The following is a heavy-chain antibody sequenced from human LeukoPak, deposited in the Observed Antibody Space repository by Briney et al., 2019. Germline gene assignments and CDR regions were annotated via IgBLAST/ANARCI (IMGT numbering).Heavy chain of an antibody. V-gene: IGHV3-30-3*01. CDR1: GFTFSSYA. D-gene: IGHD1-26*01. Sequence: GGSLRLSCAASGFTFSSYAMHWVRQAPGKGLEWVAVISYDGSNKYYADPVKGRFTISRDNSKNTLYLQMNSLRAEDTAVYYCARDGWELLTSLYYFDYWGQGTLVTVSS. CDR3: ARDGWELLTSLYYFDY. J-gene: IGHJ4*02. CDR2: ISYDGSNK.